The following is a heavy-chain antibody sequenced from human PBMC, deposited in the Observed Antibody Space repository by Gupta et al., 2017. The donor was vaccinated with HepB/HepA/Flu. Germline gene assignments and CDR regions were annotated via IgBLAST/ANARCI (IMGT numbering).Heavy chain of an antibody. CDR1: GFTFSDYL. V-gene: IGHV3-7*02. D-gene: IGHD3-10*01. Sequence: EEQLVESGGGLVQPGGSLRISCAASGFTFSDYLMSWVRQAPVKGLEWVANIKQDGSEKYYVESVKGRFTISRDNAKNSLFLQMNSLRAEDSALYYCARPGDGDAFDIWGQGTMVTVSS. J-gene: IGHJ3*02. CDR2: IKQDGSEK. CDR3: ARPGDGDAFDI.